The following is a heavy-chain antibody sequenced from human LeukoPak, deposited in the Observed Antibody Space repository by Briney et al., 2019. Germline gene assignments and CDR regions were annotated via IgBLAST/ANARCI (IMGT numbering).Heavy chain of an antibody. CDR1: GFTFSSFE. Sequence: GGSLRLSCAASGFTFSSFEMNWVRQAPGKGLEWVSYISSSGRTIYYADSVKGRFTISRDNAKNSPYLQMNSLRAEDTAVYYCARGYVWGSYFDYWGQGTLVTVSS. D-gene: IGHD3-16*01. V-gene: IGHV3-48*03. CDR3: ARGYVWGSYFDY. CDR2: ISSSGRTI. J-gene: IGHJ4*02.